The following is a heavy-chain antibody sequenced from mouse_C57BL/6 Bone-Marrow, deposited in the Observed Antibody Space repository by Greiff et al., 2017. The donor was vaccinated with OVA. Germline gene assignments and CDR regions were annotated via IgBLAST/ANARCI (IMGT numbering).Heavy chain of an antibody. D-gene: IGHD1-1*01. CDR2: IYPGGGYT. CDR1: GYTFTNYW. CDR3: ARRDYGRDYAMDY. Sequence: VKLQESGAELVRPGTSVKMSCKASGYTFTNYWIGWAKQRPGHGLEWIGDIYPGGGYTNYNEKFKGKATLTADKSSSTAYMQFSSLTSEDSAIYYCARRDYGRDYAMDYWGQGTSVTVSS. J-gene: IGHJ4*01. V-gene: IGHV1-63*01.